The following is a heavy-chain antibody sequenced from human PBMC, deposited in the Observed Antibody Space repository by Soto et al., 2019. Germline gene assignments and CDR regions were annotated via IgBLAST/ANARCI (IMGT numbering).Heavy chain of an antibody. Sequence: QVQLQESGPGLVKPSETLSLTCTVSGDAISSFHWSWIRRPPGKGLEWIGHVYYTGSTNYNPSLKTGVTISVDTSKNQFSLRLNSVTASDTAVYFCARRGKWVDAWFDAWGQGALVTVSS. CDR1: GDAISSFH. CDR2: VYYTGST. D-gene: IGHD6-19*01. V-gene: IGHV4-59*08. J-gene: IGHJ5*02. CDR3: ARRGKWVDAWFDA.